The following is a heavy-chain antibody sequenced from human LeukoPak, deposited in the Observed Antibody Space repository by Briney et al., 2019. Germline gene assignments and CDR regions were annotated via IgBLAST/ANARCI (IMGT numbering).Heavy chain of an antibody. CDR1: GGSISSGSYY. CDR2: IYTSGST. CDR3: AREPPYYYGSGSYLDY. Sequence: KSSQTLSLTCTVSGGSISSGSYYWSWIRQPAGKGLEWIGRIYTSGSTNYNPSPKSRVTISVDTSKNQFSLKLSSVTAADTAVYYCAREPPYYYGSGSYLDYWGQGTLVTVSS. D-gene: IGHD3-10*01. J-gene: IGHJ4*02. V-gene: IGHV4-61*02.